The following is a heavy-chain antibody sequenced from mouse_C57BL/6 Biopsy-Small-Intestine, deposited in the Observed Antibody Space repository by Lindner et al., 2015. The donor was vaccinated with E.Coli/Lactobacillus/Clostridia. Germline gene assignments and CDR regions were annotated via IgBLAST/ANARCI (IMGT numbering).Heavy chain of an antibody. Sequence: VQLQESGPELVKPGASVKISCKASGYSFTAYNINWVKQNNGQSLEWIGVINPNYGTTTYNQNFKDRATLTVDQSSSTAYMQLNSLTIEDSAVYYCARWGNFGSSLDYWGQGTTLTVSS. CDR2: INPNYGTT. CDR3: ARWGNFGSSLDY. J-gene: IGHJ2*01. V-gene: IGHV1-39*01. D-gene: IGHD1-1*01. CDR1: GYSFTAYN.